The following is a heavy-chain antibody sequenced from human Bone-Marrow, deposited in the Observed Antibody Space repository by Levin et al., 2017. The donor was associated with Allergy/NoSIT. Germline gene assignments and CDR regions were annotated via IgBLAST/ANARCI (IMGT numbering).Heavy chain of an antibody. CDR3: ANTGGWDLPSPFDY. V-gene: IGHV3-23*01. D-gene: IGHD1-26*01. CDR1: GFPFSTNA. Sequence: GGSLLLSFSSSGFPFSTNAMSWVRQAPGKGLEWASGISASGGSTYYADSVKGRFTISRDNSKNTLYLQMNSLRVDDTAIYYCANTGGWDLPSPFDYWGQGTLVTVSS. J-gene: IGHJ4*02. CDR2: ISASGGST.